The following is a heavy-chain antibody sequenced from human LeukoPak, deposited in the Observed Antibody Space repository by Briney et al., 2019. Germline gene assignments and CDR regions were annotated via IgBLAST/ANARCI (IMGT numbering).Heavy chain of an antibody. Sequence: GGSLRLSCAASGFTVSRNYMSWVRQAPGKGLEWVSVIYSGGSTYYADSVKGRFTISRDNSKNTLYLQMNTLRAEDTAVYYCAKRAYSSGWYGRYFDLWGRGTLVTVSS. CDR2: IYSGGST. CDR1: GFTVSRNY. J-gene: IGHJ2*01. CDR3: AKRAYSSGWYGRYFDL. V-gene: IGHV3-66*01. D-gene: IGHD6-19*01.